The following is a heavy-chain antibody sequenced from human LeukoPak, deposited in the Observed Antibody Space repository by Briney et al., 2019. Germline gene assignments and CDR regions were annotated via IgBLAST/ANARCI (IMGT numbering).Heavy chain of an antibody. CDR1: GASVNSNGYY. V-gene: IGHV4-31*03. D-gene: IGHD6-13*01. CDR2: VIYSGST. Sequence: PSETLSLTCSVSGASVNSNGYYWSWIRQHPGKGLEWIGYVIYSGSTYYHPSLKSRSTISRDTSKNQFSLKLYSVTAADTAVYYCARVSKYSSSCHDYWGQGTLVTVSS. CDR3: ARVSKYSSSCHDY. J-gene: IGHJ4*02.